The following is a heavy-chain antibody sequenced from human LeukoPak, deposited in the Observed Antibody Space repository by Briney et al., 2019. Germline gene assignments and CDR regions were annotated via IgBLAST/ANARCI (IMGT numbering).Heavy chain of an antibody. CDR1: GYTFTSYY. CDR3: ARGAHYYDSSGYLDY. V-gene: IGHV1-46*01. D-gene: IGHD3-22*01. J-gene: IGHJ4*02. CDR2: INPSGGST. Sequence: ASVKVSCKASGYTFTSYYMHWVRQAPGQGLEWMGIINPSGGSTSYAQKFQGRVTMTRDMSTSTVYMELSSLRSEDTAVYYCARGAHYYDSSGYLDYWGQGTLVTVSS.